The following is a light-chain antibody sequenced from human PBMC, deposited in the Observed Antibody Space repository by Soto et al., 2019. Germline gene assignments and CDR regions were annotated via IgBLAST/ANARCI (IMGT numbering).Light chain of an antibody. J-gene: IGLJ2*01. Sequence: QSVLTQPPSMSAAPGQTVTISCSGSSSNIVNNFVSWYQQFPGTAPRLLIFDNGQRPSVIPDRFFGAKSGSSATLSITGPQTGDEAIYYCATWDTKWNAVVFGGGTKLTVL. CDR3: ATWDTKWNAVV. CDR1: SSNIVNNF. CDR2: DNG. V-gene: IGLV1-51*01.